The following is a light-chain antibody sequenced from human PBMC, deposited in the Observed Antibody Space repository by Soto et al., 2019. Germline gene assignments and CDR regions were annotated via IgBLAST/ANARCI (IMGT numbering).Light chain of an antibody. CDR3: QQYGSSPPFT. Sequence: EIVLTQSPGTLSLSPGETATLSCRASQTVNTNYLAWYQQKLGQAPRLLIYRASFTVAGIPDRFSGSGSGTDFTLTIRRLEPEDFAVYYCQQYGSSPPFTFGQGTKLEI. CDR2: RAS. CDR1: QTVNTNY. V-gene: IGKV3-20*01. J-gene: IGKJ2*01.